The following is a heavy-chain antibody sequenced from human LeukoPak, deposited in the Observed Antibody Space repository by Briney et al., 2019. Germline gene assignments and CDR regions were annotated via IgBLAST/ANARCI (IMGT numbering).Heavy chain of an antibody. Sequence: PGGSLRLSCVASGFTYSSYAMTWVRQAPGKGLEWVSLISSSGDNTYYADSVEGRFTISRDNAKNSLYLQMNSLRAEDTAVYYCARGPIASGWYCWFDPWGQGTLVTVSS. CDR1: GFTYSSYA. J-gene: IGHJ5*02. D-gene: IGHD6-19*01. V-gene: IGHV3-21*01. CDR3: ARGPIASGWYCWFDP. CDR2: ISSSGDNT.